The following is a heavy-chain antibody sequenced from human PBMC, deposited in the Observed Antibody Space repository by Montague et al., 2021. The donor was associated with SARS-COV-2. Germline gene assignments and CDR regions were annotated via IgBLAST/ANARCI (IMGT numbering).Heavy chain of an antibody. V-gene: IGHV4-34*08. Sequence: SETLSLTCDVYGGTFSRYVWRLVRPPPGTAPGLTAHICPTRSTRYNPSLDSRVTISLDTSKSRLSLELTSVTVADTSIYFCVGAPNEYYFDYWGQGSPVSVS. D-gene: IGHD3-16*01. CDR1: GGTFSRYV. J-gene: IGHJ4*02. CDR2: ICPTRST. CDR3: VGAPNEYYFDY.